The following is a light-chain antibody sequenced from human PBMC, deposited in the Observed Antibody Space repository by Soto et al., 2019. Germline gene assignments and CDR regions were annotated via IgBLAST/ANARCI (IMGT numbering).Light chain of an antibody. Sequence: LTQSPSTLSLSAGGVVPLSCRVSQSVTVNSLAWYQQKPGQAPRLLIYAASTRAAAVPDRFTGSGSGTDFALTISRLEPEDFGVYYCQQYGDSPLTSGPGTKVDIK. CDR1: QSVTVNS. CDR2: AAS. V-gene: IGKV3-20*01. CDR3: QQYGDSPLT. J-gene: IGKJ3*01.